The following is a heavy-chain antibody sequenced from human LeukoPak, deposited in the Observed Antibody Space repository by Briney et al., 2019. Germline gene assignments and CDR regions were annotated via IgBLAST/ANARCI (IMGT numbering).Heavy chain of an antibody. Sequence: GSSVKVSCKASGGTFSSYAISWVRQAPGQGLEWMGRIIPIFGTANYAQKFQGRVTITTDESTSTAYMELSSLRSEYTAVYYCARDHYYDSSGYYLPFDYWGQGTLVTVSS. CDR2: IIPIFGTA. CDR3: ARDHYYDSSGYYLPFDY. CDR1: GGTFSSYA. V-gene: IGHV1-69*05. D-gene: IGHD3-22*01. J-gene: IGHJ4*02.